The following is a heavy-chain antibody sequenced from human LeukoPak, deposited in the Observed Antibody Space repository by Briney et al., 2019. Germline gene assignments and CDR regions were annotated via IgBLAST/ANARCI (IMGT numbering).Heavy chain of an antibody. Sequence: ASVKVSCKASGYTFTSYVMHWVRQAPGQSLEWMEWINAGNGNTKYSQKFQGRVTITRDTPASTVYMELSSLRSEDTAVYYCARAFWDTAMDMGYWGQGTLVTVSS. CDR2: INAGNGNT. J-gene: IGHJ4*02. CDR3: ARAFWDTAMDMGY. CDR1: GYTFTSYV. D-gene: IGHD5-18*01. V-gene: IGHV1-3*01.